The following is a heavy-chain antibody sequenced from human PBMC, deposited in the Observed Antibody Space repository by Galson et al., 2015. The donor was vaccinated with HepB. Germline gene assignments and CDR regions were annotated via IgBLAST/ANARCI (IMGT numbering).Heavy chain of an antibody. J-gene: IGHJ4*02. D-gene: IGHD2-15*01. CDR2: FDPEDGET. CDR3: ATYGEEDGFDY. V-gene: IGHV1-24*01. CDR1: GYTLIDIS. Sequence: SVKVSCKVSGYTLIDISIHWVRQAPGTGLEWMGGFDPEDGETVYPQKFQGRVTMTEDTSTDTAYMALSSLRSEDTAVYYCATYGEEDGFDYWGQGTLVTVSS.